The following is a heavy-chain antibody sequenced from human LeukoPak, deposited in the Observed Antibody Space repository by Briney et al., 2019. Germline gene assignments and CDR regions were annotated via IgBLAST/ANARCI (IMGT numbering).Heavy chain of an antibody. CDR3: ARVSHWFDS. CDR1: GGSMINSY. Sequence: TSETLSLTCTVSGGSMINSYWSWIRQPPGQGLEWVGFIYYSGTPTYSPSLKSRLTMSVDTSKNQFSMKLTSVTAADTAVYYCARVSHWFDSWGQGTLLTVSS. CDR2: IYYSGTP. J-gene: IGHJ5*01. V-gene: IGHV4-59*01.